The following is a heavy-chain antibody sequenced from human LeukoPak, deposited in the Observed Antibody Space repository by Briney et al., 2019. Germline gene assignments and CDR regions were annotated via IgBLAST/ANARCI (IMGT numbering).Heavy chain of an antibody. CDR1: GYSFTSYW. CDR2: IYPGDSDT. V-gene: IGHV5-51*01. D-gene: IGHD3-9*01. J-gene: IGHJ4*02. Sequence: GASLKISCKGSGYSFTSYWIGWVRPMPGKGLELMGIIYPGDSDTRYSPSFQGQVTISADKSISTAYLQWSSLKASDTAMYYCARYLSDDILTGYYRPLGFPRFFDYWGQGTLVTVSS. CDR3: ARYLSDDILTGYYRPLGFPRFFDY.